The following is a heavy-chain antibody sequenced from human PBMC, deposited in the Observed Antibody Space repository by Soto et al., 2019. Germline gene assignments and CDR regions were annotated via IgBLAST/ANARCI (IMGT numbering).Heavy chain of an antibody. Sequence: SETLSLTCTVSGGSISSGDYYWSWIRQPPGKGLEWIGYIYYSGSTYYNPSLKSRVNISVDTSKNQFSLKLSSVTAADTAVYYCARDLTIFGRYGMDVWGQGTTVT. V-gene: IGHV4-30-4*01. D-gene: IGHD3-3*01. CDR1: GGSISSGDYY. CDR3: ARDLTIFGRYGMDV. CDR2: IYYSGST. J-gene: IGHJ6*02.